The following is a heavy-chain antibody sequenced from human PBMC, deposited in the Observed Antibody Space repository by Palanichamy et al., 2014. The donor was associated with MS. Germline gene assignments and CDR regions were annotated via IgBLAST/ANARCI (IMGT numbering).Heavy chain of an antibody. CDR2: LLQWEH. D-gene: IGHD4-17*01. J-gene: IGHJ4*02. CDR3: ARHFSYGDYGPTAYYYFDY. V-gene: IGHV4-59*08. CDR1: GGSISSYY. Sequence: QLQESGPGLVKPSETLSLTCTVSGGSISSYYWSWIRQPPREGTGVDWVYLLQWEHQLQPSLKSRVTISVDTSKNQFSLKRSSVTAADTAVYYCARHFSYGDYGPTAYYYFDYWGQGTLVTVSS.